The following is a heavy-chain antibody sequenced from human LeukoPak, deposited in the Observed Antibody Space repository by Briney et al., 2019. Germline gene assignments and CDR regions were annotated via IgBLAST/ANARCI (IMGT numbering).Heavy chain of an antibody. J-gene: IGHJ4*02. V-gene: IGHV5-51*01. CDR2: IYPGDSDT. CDR1: GYSFTSYW. D-gene: IGHD2-21*02. Sequence: GESLKISCKGSGYSFTSYWIGWVRQMPGKGMEWMGIIYPGDSDTRYSPSFQGQVTISADKSISTAYLQWSSLKASDTAMYYCARRAYCGGDCYGVFFDYWGQGTLVTVCS. CDR3: ARRAYCGGDCYGVFFDY.